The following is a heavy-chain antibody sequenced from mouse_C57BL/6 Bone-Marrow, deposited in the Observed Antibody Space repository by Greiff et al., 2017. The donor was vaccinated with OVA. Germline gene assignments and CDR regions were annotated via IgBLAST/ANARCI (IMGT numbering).Heavy chain of an antibody. CDR2: IDPENGDT. J-gene: IGHJ1*03. CDR3: TTGGDWCFDV. CDR1: GFNIKDDY. Sequence: EVQLQQSGAELVRPGASVKLSCTASGFNIKDDYMHWVKQRPEQGLEWIGWIDPENGDTEYASKFQGKATITADKSSNTAYLQLSSLASEDAAVDYCTTGGDWCFDVWGTGTTVTVSS. V-gene: IGHV14-4*01.